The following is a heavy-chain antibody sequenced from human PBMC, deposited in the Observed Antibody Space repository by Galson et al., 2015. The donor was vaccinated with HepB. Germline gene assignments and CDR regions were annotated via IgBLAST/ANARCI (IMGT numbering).Heavy chain of an antibody. V-gene: IGHV3-30*04. CDR1: GFTFSSYA. J-gene: IGHJ6*02. D-gene: IGHD1-1*01. CDR2: ISYDGSNK. CDR3: ASPASAQRRNYYYYYGMDV. Sequence: SLRLSCAASGFTFSSYAMHWVRQAPGKGLEWVAVISYDGSNKYYADSVKGRFTISRDNSKNTLYLQMNSLRAEDTAVYYCASPASAQRRNYYYYYGMDVWGQGTTVTVSS.